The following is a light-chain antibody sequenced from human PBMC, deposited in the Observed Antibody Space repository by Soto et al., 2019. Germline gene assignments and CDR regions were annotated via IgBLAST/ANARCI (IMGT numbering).Light chain of an antibody. CDR3: QQYGSSPLT. CDR1: QSVSSSY. Sequence: EIVLTQSPGTLSLSPGERATLSYRASQSVSSSYLAWYQQKPGQAPRLLFYGASSRAIGIPDRFSGSGSGTDFALTISRLEPEDFAVYYCQQYGSSPLTFGGGTKVEIK. V-gene: IGKV3-20*01. J-gene: IGKJ4*01. CDR2: GAS.